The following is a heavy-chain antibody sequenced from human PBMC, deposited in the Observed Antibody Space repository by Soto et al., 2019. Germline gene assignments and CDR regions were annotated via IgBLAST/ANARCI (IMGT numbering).Heavy chain of an antibody. CDR1: GFTFSNAW. V-gene: IGHV3-15*01. CDR3: TTVPLRYIVLSKGTSRNYYYMDV. CDR2: IKSKTDGGTT. D-gene: IGHD2-8*01. Sequence: GGSLRLSCAASGFTFSNAWMSWVRQAPGKGLEWVGRIKSKTDGGTTDYAAPVKGRFTISGDDSKNTLYLQMNSLKTEYTAVYYCTTVPLRYIVLSKGTSRNYYYMDVWGKGTTVTVSS. J-gene: IGHJ6*03.